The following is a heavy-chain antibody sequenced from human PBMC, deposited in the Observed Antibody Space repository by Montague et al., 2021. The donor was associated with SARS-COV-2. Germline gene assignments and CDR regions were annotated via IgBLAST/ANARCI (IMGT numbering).Heavy chain of an antibody. J-gene: IGHJ6*02. CDR1: GFTFSSYW. D-gene: IGHD3-22*01. CDR2: IKQDGSEK. Sequence: SLRLSCAASGFTFSSYWMSWVRQAPGKGLEWVANIKQDGSEKYYVDSVKGRFTISRDNARNSLYLQMNSLRAEDTAVYYCARDSFFVGDSSADYYYGMDVWSQGTTVTVSS. CDR3: ARDSFFVGDSSADYYYGMDV. V-gene: IGHV3-7*01.